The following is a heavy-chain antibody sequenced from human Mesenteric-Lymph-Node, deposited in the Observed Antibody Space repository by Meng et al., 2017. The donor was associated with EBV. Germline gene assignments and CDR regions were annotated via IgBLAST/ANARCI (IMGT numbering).Heavy chain of an antibody. CDR1: GFSLSTSGVG. CDR2: IYWDDDK. D-gene: IGHD2-15*01. Sequence: QITLKESGPTLVKPTQTLTLTCDFSGFSLSTSGVGVGWIRQPPGKALEWLALIYWDDDKRYSPSLESRLTITKDTSKNEVVLVMTNMDPVDTGTYFCTYRQDITVDYIDYWGHGTLVTVYS. J-gene: IGHJ4*01. V-gene: IGHV2-5*02. CDR3: TYRQDITVDYIDY.